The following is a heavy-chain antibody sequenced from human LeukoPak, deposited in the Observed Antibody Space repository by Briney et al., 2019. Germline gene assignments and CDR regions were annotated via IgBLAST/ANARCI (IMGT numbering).Heavy chain of an antibody. Sequence: GSLRLSCAASGFTFSSYGMHWVRQAPGKGLEWVAFIRYDGSNKYYADSVKGRFTISRDNAKNSLYLQMNSLRAEDTAVYYCVKDSSWMGEYYFDYWGQGTLVTVSS. D-gene: IGHD3-16*01. J-gene: IGHJ4*02. CDR1: GFTFSSYG. CDR3: VKDSSWMGEYYFDY. CDR2: IRYDGSNK. V-gene: IGHV3-30*02.